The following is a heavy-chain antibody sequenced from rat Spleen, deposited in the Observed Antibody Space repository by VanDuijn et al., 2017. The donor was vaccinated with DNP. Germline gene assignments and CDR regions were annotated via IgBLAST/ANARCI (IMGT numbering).Heavy chain of an antibody. Sequence: VQLKESGPGLVQPSQTLSLTCTVSGFSLASFGVSWVRQPPGKGLEWVATISTSGSRTYYPDSVKGRFTISRDNAKSSLYLQMNSLRSEDTATYYCARNRPGHAPMDAWGQGTSVTVSS. V-gene: IGHV5-46*01. D-gene: IGHD1-4*01. CDR1: GFSLASFG. CDR3: ARNRPGHAPMDA. J-gene: IGHJ4*01. CDR2: ISTSGSRT.